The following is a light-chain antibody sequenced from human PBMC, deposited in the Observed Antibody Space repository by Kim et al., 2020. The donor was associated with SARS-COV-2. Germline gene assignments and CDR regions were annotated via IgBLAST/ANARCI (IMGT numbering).Light chain of an antibody. Sequence: SPGERATLSCRASQSVSSYLAWYQQKPGQAPRLLIYDASNRATGIPARFSGSGSGTDFTLTISSLEPEDFAVYYCQQRSNWPRFTFGGGTKVDIK. V-gene: IGKV3-11*01. CDR1: QSVSSY. J-gene: IGKJ4*01. CDR3: QQRSNWPRFT. CDR2: DAS.